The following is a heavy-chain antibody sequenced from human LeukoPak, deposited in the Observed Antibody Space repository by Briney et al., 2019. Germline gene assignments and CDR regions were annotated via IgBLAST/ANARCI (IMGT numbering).Heavy chain of an antibody. D-gene: IGHD3-22*01. CDR3: ATDRDGYDSSGYPDY. CDR1: GYTLNELS. CDR2: FDPEDGEA. J-gene: IGHJ4*02. V-gene: IGHV1-24*01. Sequence: GASVKVSCKVSGYTLNELSMHWVRQAPGKGLEWMGGFDPEDGEAIYAQKFQGRVTMTEDTSTDTAYMELSSLRSEDTAVYYCATDRDGYDSSGYPDYWGQGTLVTVSS.